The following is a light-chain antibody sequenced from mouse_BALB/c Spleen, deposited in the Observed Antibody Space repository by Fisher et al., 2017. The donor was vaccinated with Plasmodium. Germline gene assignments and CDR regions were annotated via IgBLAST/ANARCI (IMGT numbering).Light chain of an antibody. CDR3: QQSNSWPLT. J-gene: IGKJ5*01. V-gene: IGKV5-45*01. CDR2: YTS. Sequence: DIVLTQSPATLSVTPGDRVSLSCRASQSINNYLHWYQQKSHESPRLLINYTSQSISGIPSRFSGSGSGTDFTLNINSVETEDFGMYLCQQSNSWPLTFGAGTKLELK. CDR1: QSINNY.